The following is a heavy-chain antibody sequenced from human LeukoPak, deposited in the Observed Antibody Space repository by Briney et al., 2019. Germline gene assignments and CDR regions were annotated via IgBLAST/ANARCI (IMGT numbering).Heavy chain of an antibody. Sequence: SETLSLTCTVPGDSTSGYYWSWIRQPAGKGLEWIGRMYTSGSANYNPSLKSRVTMSLDTSKRLFSLQMSSVSAADTAIYYCATERSRGLALWGQGALVIVSS. CDR1: GDSTSGYY. J-gene: IGHJ5*02. V-gene: IGHV4-4*07. CDR2: MYTSGSA. D-gene: IGHD2-2*01. CDR3: ATERSRGLAL.